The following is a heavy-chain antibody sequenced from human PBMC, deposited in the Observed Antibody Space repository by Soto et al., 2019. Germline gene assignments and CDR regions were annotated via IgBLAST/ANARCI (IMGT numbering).Heavy chain of an antibody. CDR2: IYSGGST. CDR1: GFTVSSNY. CDR3: ARGHCSGGGCYSDWFDP. J-gene: IGHJ5*02. Sequence: GGSLRLSCAASGFTVSSNYMSWVRQAPGKGLEWVSVIYSGGSTYYADSVKGRFTISRDNSKNTLYLQMNSLRAEDTAVYYCARGHCSGGGCYSDWFDPWGQGTLVTVSS. D-gene: IGHD2-15*01. V-gene: IGHV3-53*01.